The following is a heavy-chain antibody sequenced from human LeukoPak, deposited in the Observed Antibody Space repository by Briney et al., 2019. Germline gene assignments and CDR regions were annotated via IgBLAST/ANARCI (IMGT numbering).Heavy chain of an antibody. D-gene: IGHD6-6*01. CDR3: ARWEIIAARRGVDC. CDR1: GLTSSSYS. J-gene: IGHJ4*02. CDR2: ISSSSSYI. V-gene: IGHV3-21*01. Sequence: GGSLRLSCAASGLTSSSYSMNWVRQAPGKGLEWVSSISSSSSYIYYADSVKGRFTISRDNAKNSLYLQMNSLRAEDTAVYYCARWEIIAARRGVDCWGQGTLVTVSS.